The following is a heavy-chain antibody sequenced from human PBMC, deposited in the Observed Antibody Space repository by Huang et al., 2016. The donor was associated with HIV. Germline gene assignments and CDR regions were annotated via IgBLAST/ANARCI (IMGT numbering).Heavy chain of an antibody. J-gene: IGHJ5*02. CDR1: GGSISSYY. D-gene: IGHD7-27*01. V-gene: IGHV4-59*01. CDR3: ARSHSIHWGFNWFDP. Sequence: QVQLQESGPGLVKPSETLSLTCTASGGSISSYYWSWIRQPPGKGLEWIGYMYYRGSTNYNPSLKSRVTISVDTSKNQFSLKLSSVTAADTAVYYCARSHSIHWGFNWFDPWGQGTLVTVSS. CDR2: MYYRGST.